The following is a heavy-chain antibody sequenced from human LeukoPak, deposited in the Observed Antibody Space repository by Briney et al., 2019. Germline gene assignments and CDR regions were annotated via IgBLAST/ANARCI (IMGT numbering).Heavy chain of an antibody. J-gene: IGHJ4*02. CDR3: ARLDPPFYSDSRGFDS. Sequence: SETLSLTCTVSSGSIRSYYWSWIRQPPGKGLEWIGHVYYSGSTDYNPSLKSRVTISVDTSKNQFSLNLTSVTAADTAVYYCARLDPPFYSDSRGFDSWGQGTPVTVSS. V-gene: IGHV4-59*08. CDR2: VYYSGST. D-gene: IGHD3-22*01. CDR1: SGSIRSYY.